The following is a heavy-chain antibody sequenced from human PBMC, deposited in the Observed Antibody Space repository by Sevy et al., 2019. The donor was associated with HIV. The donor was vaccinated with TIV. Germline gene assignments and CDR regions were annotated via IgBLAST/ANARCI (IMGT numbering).Heavy chain of an antibody. CDR2: INPNSGGT. D-gene: IGHD3-22*01. CDR1: GYTFTGYY. J-gene: IGHJ4*02. Sequence: ASVKVSCKASGYTFTGYYMHWVRQAPGQGLEWMGWINPNSGGTNYAQKFQGRVTMTRDTSISTAYMELSRLRSDDTAVYYCARPDDSSSYYFSLGYWGQGTLVTVSS. V-gene: IGHV1-2*02. CDR3: ARPDDSSSYYFSLGY.